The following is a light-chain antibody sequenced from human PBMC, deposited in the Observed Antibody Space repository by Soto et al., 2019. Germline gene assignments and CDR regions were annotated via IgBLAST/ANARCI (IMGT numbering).Light chain of an antibody. Sequence: ANQMTQSPSSLSASLGDTVTINCRASQPIRSSLVWYQQKSGRAPNLLISDASSLHSGVPSRFSGSGFGTPFNLTISGLQSEDFGTYYCLQDATYPWTFGQGTRV. CDR1: QPIRSS. J-gene: IGKJ1*01. CDR2: DAS. V-gene: IGKV1-6*01. CDR3: LQDATYPWT.